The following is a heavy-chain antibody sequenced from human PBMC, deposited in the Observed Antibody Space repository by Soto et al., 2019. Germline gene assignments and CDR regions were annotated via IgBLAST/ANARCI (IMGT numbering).Heavy chain of an antibody. CDR2: MSSSGDNI. CDR3: ARDPPSSNYDSSGYYPEYFQH. CDR1: GITFGDCY. V-gene: IGHV3-11*04. J-gene: IGHJ1*01. Sequence: GGLMRDSCAAAGITFGDCYMNWVSKAPGKGLEWVSYMSSSGDNINYAGSVRGRFTVSRDNAKNSLYLQMNSLRDEDTAVYYCARDPPSSNYDSSGYYPEYFQHWGQGTLVTVSS. D-gene: IGHD3-22*01.